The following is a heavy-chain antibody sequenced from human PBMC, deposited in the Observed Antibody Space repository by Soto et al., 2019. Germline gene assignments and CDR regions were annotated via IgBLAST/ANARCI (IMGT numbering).Heavy chain of an antibody. CDR3: ATGGYSGYDPY. D-gene: IGHD5-12*01. J-gene: IGHJ4*02. CDR2: IIPILGIA. V-gene: IGHV1-69*02. Sequence: QVQLVQSGAEVKKPGSSVKVSCKASGGTFSSYTISWVRQAPGQGLEWMGRIIPILGIANYAQEFQGRVTITADKSTSTAYMELSSLRSEDTAVYYCATGGYSGYDPYWGQGTLVTVSS. CDR1: GGTFSSYT.